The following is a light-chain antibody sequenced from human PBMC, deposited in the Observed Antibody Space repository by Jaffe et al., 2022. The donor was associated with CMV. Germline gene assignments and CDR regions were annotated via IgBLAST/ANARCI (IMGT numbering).Light chain of an antibody. CDR2: WAS. V-gene: IGKV4-1*01. CDR1: QSVIYSSNNKNY. Sequence: DIVMTQSPDSLAVSLGERATINCKSSQSVIYSSNNKNYLAWYQQKPGQPPKLLIYWASTRESGVPDRFSGSGSGRDFTLTISSLQAEDVAVYYCQQYYSTPWTFGQGTKVEIK. CDR3: QQYYSTPWT. J-gene: IGKJ1*01.